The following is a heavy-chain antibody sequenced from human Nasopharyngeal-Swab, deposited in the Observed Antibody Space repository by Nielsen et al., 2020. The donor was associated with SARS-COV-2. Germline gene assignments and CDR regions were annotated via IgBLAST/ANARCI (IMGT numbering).Heavy chain of an antibody. CDR3: ATTTIFGVVPANWFDP. Sequence: SVKVSCKASEGTFSSYAISWVRQAPGQGLEWMGGIIPIFGTANYAQKFQGRVTITADESTTTAYMELSSLRSEDTAVYYCATTTIFGVVPANWFDPWGQGTLVTVSS. D-gene: IGHD3-3*01. CDR1: EGTFSSYA. CDR2: IIPIFGTA. V-gene: IGHV1-69*13. J-gene: IGHJ5*02.